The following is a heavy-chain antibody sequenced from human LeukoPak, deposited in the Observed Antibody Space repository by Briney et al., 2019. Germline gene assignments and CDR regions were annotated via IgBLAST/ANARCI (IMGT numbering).Heavy chain of an antibody. CDR1: GYTFTSYG. CDR2: ISAYNGNT. CDR3: ARVGAAAGNYYYYGMDV. V-gene: IGHV1-18*01. J-gene: IGHJ6*02. Sequence: ASVRVSCTASGYTFTSYGISWVRQAPGQGLEWMGWISAYNGNTNYAQKLQGRVTMTTDTSTSTAYMELRSLRSDDTAVYHCARVGAAAGNYYYYGMDVWGQGTTVTVS. D-gene: IGHD6-13*01.